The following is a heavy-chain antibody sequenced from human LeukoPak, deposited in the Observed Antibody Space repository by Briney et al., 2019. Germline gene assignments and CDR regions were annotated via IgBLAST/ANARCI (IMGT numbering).Heavy chain of an antibody. CDR1: GGSFSGYY. V-gene: IGHV4-59*10. Sequence: SETLSLTCAVYGGSFSGYYWSWIRQPAGKGLEWIGRIYTSGSTNYNPSLKSRVTISVDTSKNQFSLKLSSVTAADTAVYYCARAERYCSSTSCYPYYFDYWGQGTLVTVSS. J-gene: IGHJ4*02. D-gene: IGHD2-2*01. CDR3: ARAERYCSSTSCYPYYFDY. CDR2: IYTSGST.